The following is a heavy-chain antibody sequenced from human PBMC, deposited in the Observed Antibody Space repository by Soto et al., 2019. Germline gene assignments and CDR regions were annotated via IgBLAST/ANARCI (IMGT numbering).Heavy chain of an antibody. Sequence: AASVKVSCKASGYTFNSDGSSWVLQAPGQGLEWMGWISAYNGNTNYAQKLQGRVTMTTDTSTSTAYMELRSLRSDDTAVYYCAREIPMGIAVAGRRGDYYYGMDVWGQGTTVTVSS. D-gene: IGHD6-19*01. CDR1: GYTFNSDG. CDR3: AREIPMGIAVAGRRGDYYYGMDV. V-gene: IGHV1-18*04. J-gene: IGHJ6*02. CDR2: ISAYNGNT.